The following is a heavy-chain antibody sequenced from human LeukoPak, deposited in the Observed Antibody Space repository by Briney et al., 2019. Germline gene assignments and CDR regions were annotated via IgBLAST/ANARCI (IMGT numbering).Heavy chain of an antibody. Sequence: PSETLSLTCTVSGGSISSYYWSWIRRPPGKGLEWIGYIYYSGSTNSNPSLNSRVTMSVDTSKNQFSLKLSSVTAADTAVYYCARDSTLDVVVSDYMDVWGKGTTVTVSS. D-gene: IGHD2-15*01. CDR1: GGSISSYY. V-gene: IGHV4-59*12. J-gene: IGHJ6*03. CDR2: IYYSGST. CDR3: ARDSTLDVVVSDYMDV.